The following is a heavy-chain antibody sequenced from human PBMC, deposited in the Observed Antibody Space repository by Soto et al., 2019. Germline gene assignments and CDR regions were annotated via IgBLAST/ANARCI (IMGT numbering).Heavy chain of an antibody. CDR1: GFTFSSYG. Sequence: LRLSCAASGFTFSSYGMHWVRQAPGKGLEWVAVIWYDGSNKYYADSVKGRFTISRDNSKNTLYLQMNSLRAEDTAVYYCARDKRDTVTSPSFDYWGQGTLVTVSS. D-gene: IGHD4-4*01. J-gene: IGHJ4*02. CDR2: IWYDGSNK. CDR3: ARDKRDTVTSPSFDY. V-gene: IGHV3-33*01.